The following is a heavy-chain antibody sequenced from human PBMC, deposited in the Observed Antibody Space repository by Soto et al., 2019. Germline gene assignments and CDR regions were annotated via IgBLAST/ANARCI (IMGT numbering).Heavy chain of an antibody. Sequence: GGSLRLSCAASGFTFSSYGMHWVRPAPGKGLEWVAVISYDGSNKYYADSVKGRFTISRDNSKNTLYLQMSSLRSEDTAVYYCARDRGYDILTGYYARNDYFDYWGQGTLVTVSS. J-gene: IGHJ4*02. D-gene: IGHD3-9*01. CDR1: GFTFSSYG. CDR3: ARDRGYDILTGYYARNDYFDY. V-gene: IGHV3-30*03. CDR2: ISYDGSNK.